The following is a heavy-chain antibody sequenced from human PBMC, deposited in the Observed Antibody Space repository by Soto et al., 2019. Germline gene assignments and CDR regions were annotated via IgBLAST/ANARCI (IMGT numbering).Heavy chain of an antibody. D-gene: IGHD6-13*01. J-gene: IGHJ5*02. V-gene: IGHV4-59*08. CDR3: ARQRARSSWFDP. Sequence: SSETLSLTCTVSGGSISSYYWSWIRQPPGKGLEWIGYIYYSGSTNYNPSLKSRVTISVDTSKNQFSLKLSSVTAADTAVYYCARQRARSSWFDPWGQGTLVTVSS. CDR1: GGSISSYY. CDR2: IYYSGST.